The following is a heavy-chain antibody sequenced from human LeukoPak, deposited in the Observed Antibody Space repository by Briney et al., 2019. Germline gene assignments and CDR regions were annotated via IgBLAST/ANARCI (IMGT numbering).Heavy chain of an antibody. Sequence: PGGSLRLSCAASGFTFSSYSMNWVRQAPGKGLEWVSYITRSNSAKFYADSVKGRFTISRDNAENLLYLQMNSLRAEDTAVYYCTRDQEGSDYWGQGTLVTVSS. CDR1: GFTFSSYS. CDR3: TRDQEGSDY. V-gene: IGHV3-48*01. CDR2: ITRSNSAK. J-gene: IGHJ4*02.